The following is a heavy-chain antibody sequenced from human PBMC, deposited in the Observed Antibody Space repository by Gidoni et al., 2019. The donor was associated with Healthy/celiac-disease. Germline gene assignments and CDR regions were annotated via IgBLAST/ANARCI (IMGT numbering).Heavy chain of an antibody. CDR2: IGGSVIRT. V-gene: IGHV3-23*01. CDR3: AKDLTYSGSYYYFDY. Sequence: EVQLLESGGGLVQPGGSLRLSCAASGFTFRSYAMSWVRQAPGKGLEWVSAIGGSVIRTYYADSVKGRFTISRDSSKDTLYLQMNSLRAEDTAVYYCAKDLTYSGSYYYFDYWGQGTLVTVSS. J-gene: IGHJ4*02. CDR1: GFTFRSYA. D-gene: IGHD1-26*01.